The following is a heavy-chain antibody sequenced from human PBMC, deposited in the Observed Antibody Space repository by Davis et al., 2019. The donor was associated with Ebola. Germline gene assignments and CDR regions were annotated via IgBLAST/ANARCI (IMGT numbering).Heavy chain of an antibody. CDR1: GFTFSSFW. CDR3: AKVDCSGGSCYGMDV. D-gene: IGHD2-15*01. Sequence: PGGSLRLSCAASGFTFSSFWMSWVRQAPGKGLEWVASIKQDGSEKYYVDSVKGRCTISRDNAKNSLYLQMNSLRAEDTAVYYCAKVDCSGGSCYGMDVWGQGTTVTVSS. V-gene: IGHV3-7*03. CDR2: IKQDGSEK. J-gene: IGHJ6*02.